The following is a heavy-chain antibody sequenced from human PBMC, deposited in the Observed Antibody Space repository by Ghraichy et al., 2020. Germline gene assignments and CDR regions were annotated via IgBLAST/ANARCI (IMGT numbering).Heavy chain of an antibody. Sequence: GALRLSCAASGFTFSSYAMSWVRQAPGKGLEWVSTISGSGGSTYYADSVKGRFTISRDNSKNTLYLQMNSLRAEDTAVYYCAKANTLGGYVWGSYLFGGMDVWGQGTTVTVSS. D-gene: IGHD3-16*01. CDR3: AKANTLGGYVWGSYLFGGMDV. CDR1: GFTFSSYA. V-gene: IGHV3-23*01. CDR2: ISGSGGST. J-gene: IGHJ6*02.